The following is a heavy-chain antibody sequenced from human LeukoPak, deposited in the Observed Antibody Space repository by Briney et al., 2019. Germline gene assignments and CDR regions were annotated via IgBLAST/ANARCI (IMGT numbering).Heavy chain of an antibody. CDR1: GGSISSYY. CDR3: VRVMYSSNSAPFDY. J-gene: IGHJ4*02. D-gene: IGHD6-13*01. V-gene: IGHV4-4*07. CDR2: IYTSGST. Sequence: SETLSLTCTVSGGSISSYYWSWIRQPAGKGLEWIGRIYTSGSTNYNPSLKSRVTMPVDTSKNQFSLNLSSVTAADTAVYYCVRVMYSSNSAPFDYWGQGTLVTVSS.